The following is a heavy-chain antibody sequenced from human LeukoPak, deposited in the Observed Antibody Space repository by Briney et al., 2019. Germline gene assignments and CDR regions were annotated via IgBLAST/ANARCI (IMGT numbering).Heavy chain of an antibody. Sequence: PGGSLRLSCAASGFTFDDYAMHWVRQAPGKGLVWVSRINSDGSSTSYADSVKGRFTISRDNAKNTLYLQMNSLRAEDTAVYYCARALRGGSGNFDYWGQGTLVTVSS. CDR2: INSDGSST. D-gene: IGHD2-15*01. J-gene: IGHJ4*02. V-gene: IGHV3-74*01. CDR1: GFTFDDYA. CDR3: ARALRGGSGNFDY.